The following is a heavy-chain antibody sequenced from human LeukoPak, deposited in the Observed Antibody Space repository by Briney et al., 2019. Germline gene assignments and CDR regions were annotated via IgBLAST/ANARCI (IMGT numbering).Heavy chain of an antibody. Sequence: PGGSLRLSCAPSVFGLTTYTMTGVRQAPPKGLECVSRITIFVGGTYYADSVKGRFTISRDNSENTLHLQIDDLRVEDTARDFWARRMVLSQGWCNWLHPWGEGPLVPVSS. CDR1: VFGLTTYT. J-gene: IGHJ5*02. CDR3: ARRMVLSQGWCNWLHP. V-gene: IGHV3-23*01. CDR2: ITIFVGGT. D-gene: IGHD6-13*01.